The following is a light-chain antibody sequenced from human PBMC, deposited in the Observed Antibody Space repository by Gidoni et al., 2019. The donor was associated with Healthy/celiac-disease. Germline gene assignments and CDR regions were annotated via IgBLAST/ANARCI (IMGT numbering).Light chain of an antibody. Sequence: EIVLTQSPGTLSLSPGERATLSCRASQSVSSSYLACYQQKPGQAPRLLIYGASRRANVIPDSFRGIGSGTDFTLTISRLEPEDFAVYYCQQYGSSPGTFGQGTKVEIK. V-gene: IGKV3-20*01. CDR2: GAS. CDR3: QQYGSSPGT. J-gene: IGKJ1*01. CDR1: QSVSSSY.